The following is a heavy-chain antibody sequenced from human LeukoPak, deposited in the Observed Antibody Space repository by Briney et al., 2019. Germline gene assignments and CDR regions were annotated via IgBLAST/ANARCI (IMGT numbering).Heavy chain of an antibody. Sequence: SVKVSCKASGGTFTSYAISWVRQAPGQGLEWMGRIIPILGIANYAQKFQGRVTITADKSTSTAYMELSSLRSEDTAVYYCARVHGSGSYYNYFDYWGQGTLVTVSS. D-gene: IGHD3-10*01. CDR3: ARVHGSGSYYNYFDY. CDR1: GGTFTSYA. CDR2: IIPILGIA. J-gene: IGHJ4*02. V-gene: IGHV1-69*04.